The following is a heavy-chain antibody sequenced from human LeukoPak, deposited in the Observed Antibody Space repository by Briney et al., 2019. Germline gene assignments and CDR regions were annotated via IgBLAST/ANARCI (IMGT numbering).Heavy chain of an antibody. CDR2: IYPGDSDT. Sequence: GESLKISCKGSGYSFTSYWIGWVRQMPGKSLEWMGIIYPGDSDTRYSPSFQGQVTISADKSISTAYLQWSSLKASDTAMYYCARPGSGYSYGSHAFDIWGQGAIVTVSS. D-gene: IGHD5-18*01. V-gene: IGHV5-51*01. J-gene: IGHJ3*02. CDR1: GYSFTSYW. CDR3: ARPGSGYSYGSHAFDI.